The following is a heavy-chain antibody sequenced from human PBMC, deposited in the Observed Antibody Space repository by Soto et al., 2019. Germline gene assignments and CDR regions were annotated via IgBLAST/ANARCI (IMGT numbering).Heavy chain of an antibody. Sequence: PGGSLRLSCAASGLTFSDYYMSWIRQAPGKGLEWVSYITSSGSYTKYADSVQGRFTISRDNAKKSLYLQMNSLRAEDTAVYYSAKTTVTTFHYYYGMDVWGQGTTVTVSS. CDR1: GLTFSDYY. V-gene: IGHV3-11*06. D-gene: IGHD4-17*01. CDR3: AKTTVTTFHYYYGMDV. J-gene: IGHJ6*02. CDR2: ITSSGSYT.